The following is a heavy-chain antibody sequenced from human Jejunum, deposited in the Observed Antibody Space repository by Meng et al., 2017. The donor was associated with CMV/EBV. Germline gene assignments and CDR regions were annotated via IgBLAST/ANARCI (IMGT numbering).Heavy chain of an antibody. D-gene: IGHD1-26*01. V-gene: IGHV3-23*01. CDR1: GFTFDTEA. J-gene: IGHJ4*02. CDR2: ISGSGETN. CDR3: AKGVGATSPRFFDC. Sequence: AYGFTFDTEAMNWVRQAPGKGLEWVSGISGSGETNYYIDSVKGRFTISRDNSKNTLYLQMNSLRVEDTAIYYCAKGVGATSPRFFDCWGQGTLVTVSS.